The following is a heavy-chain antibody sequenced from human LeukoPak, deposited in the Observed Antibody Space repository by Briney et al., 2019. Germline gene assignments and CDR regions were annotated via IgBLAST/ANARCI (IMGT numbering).Heavy chain of an antibody. CDR1: GFTFSSHW. J-gene: IGHJ4*02. Sequence: GGSLRLSCAASGFTFSSHWMHWVRQAPGKGLEWVAVISYDGSNKYYADSVKGRFTISRDNSKNTLYLQMNSLRAEDTAVYYCAKDFRGGSYGDYFDYWGQGTLVTVSS. V-gene: IGHV3-30*18. CDR3: AKDFRGGSYGDYFDY. D-gene: IGHD1-26*01. CDR2: ISYDGSNK.